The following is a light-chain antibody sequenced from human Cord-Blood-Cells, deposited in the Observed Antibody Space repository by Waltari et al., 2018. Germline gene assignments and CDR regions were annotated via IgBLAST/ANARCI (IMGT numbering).Light chain of an antibody. V-gene: IGKV1-39*01. CDR1: QSISSY. CDR3: QQSYSTPRT. CDR2: AAS. Sequence: DIQMTQSPSSLSASVGDRVTITCRASQSISSYLNWYQQTPGKPPKLLIFAASSLQSGVPSRFSGSGSGKDFTLTISSLQPEDFATYYCQQSYSTPRTFGQGTKVEIK. J-gene: IGKJ1*01.